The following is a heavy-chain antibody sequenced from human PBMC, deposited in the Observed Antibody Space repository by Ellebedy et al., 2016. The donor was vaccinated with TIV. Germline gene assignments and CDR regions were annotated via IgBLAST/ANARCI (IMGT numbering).Heavy chain of an antibody. CDR2: SNPNSGAT. J-gene: IGHJ5*02. CDR3: ARVSSDILPTHPESVGWFDP. CDR1: GYTFTDYY. D-gene: IGHD3-9*01. Sequence: AASVKVSCKASGYTFTDYYMHWVRQAPGQGLEWMGWSNPNSGATKYAQIFQGRVTMTRDTSINTAYMGLSRLTSDDTAIYYGARVSSDILPTHPESVGWFDPWGQGTLVTVSS. V-gene: IGHV1-2*02.